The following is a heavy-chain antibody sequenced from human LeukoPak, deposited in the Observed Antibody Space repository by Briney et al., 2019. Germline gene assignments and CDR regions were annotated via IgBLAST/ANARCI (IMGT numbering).Heavy chain of an antibody. V-gene: IGHV3-74*01. Sequence: GGSLRLSCAASGFTFSSYWMHWVRQAPGKGLVWVSRINSDGSSTSYADSVKGRFTISRDNAKNTLYLQMNSLRAEDTAVYYCARRMGSSGWIDAFDIWGQGTMVTVSS. J-gene: IGHJ3*02. CDR3: ARRMGSSGWIDAFDI. CDR2: INSDGSST. CDR1: GFTFSSYW. D-gene: IGHD6-19*01.